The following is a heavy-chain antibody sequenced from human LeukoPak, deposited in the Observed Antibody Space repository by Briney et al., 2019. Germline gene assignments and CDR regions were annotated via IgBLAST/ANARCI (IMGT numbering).Heavy chain of an antibody. J-gene: IGHJ3*02. D-gene: IGHD1-26*01. CDR3: AKGQVGYDAFDI. V-gene: IGHV4-59*01. CDR2: IYYSGST. Sequence: SETRSLTCTVSGGSISSYYWSWIRQPPGKGLEWIGYIYYSGSTNYNPSLKSRVTISVDTSKNQFSLKLSSVTAADTAVYYCAKGQVGYDAFDIWGQGTMVTVSS. CDR1: GGSISSYY.